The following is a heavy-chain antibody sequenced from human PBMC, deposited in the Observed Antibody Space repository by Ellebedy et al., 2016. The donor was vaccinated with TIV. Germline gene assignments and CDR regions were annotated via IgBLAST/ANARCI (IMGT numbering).Heavy chain of an antibody. CDR1: GFTFSNYG. J-gene: IGHJ4*02. CDR3: ARVPGGNKNFDY. Sequence: PGGSLRLSCAASGFTFSNYGLHWVRQAPGKGLVWVSRINSDGSSTTYADSVKGRFTISRDNAKNTLYLQMNSLRAEDTAVYYCARVPGGNKNFDYWGQGTLVTVSS. D-gene: IGHD4-23*01. CDR2: INSDGSST. V-gene: IGHV3-74*01.